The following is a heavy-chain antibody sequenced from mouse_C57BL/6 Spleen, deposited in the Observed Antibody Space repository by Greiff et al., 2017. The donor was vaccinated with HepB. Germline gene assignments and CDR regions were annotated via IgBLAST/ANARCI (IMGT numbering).Heavy chain of an antibody. CDR1: GYTFTSYW. J-gene: IGHJ2*01. CDR2: IYPGSGST. Sequence: QVQLQQPGAELVKPGASVKMSCKASGYTFTSYWITWVKQRPGQGLEWMGDIYPGSGSTNYNEKFKSKATLTVDTSSSTAYMQLSSLTSEDSAFYYCETETGDFDYWGQGTTLTVSS. V-gene: IGHV1-55*01. D-gene: IGHD3-2*01. CDR3: ETETGDFDY.